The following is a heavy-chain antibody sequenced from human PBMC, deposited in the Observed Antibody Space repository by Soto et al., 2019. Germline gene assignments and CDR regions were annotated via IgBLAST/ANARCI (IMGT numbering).Heavy chain of an antibody. CDR1: GFTFNTYS. CDR2: IWYDGTQK. Sequence: GGSLRLSCEASGFTFNTYSMHWVRQPPGKGLEWLAAIWYDGTQKYYADSVKGRFIISRDNSKKTLYLEMNSLRAEDTAVYCCARAGGTTVTGLWHFDSWGQGTLVTVSS. J-gene: IGHJ4*02. CDR3: ARAGGTTVTGLWHFDS. V-gene: IGHV3-33*01. D-gene: IGHD4-17*01.